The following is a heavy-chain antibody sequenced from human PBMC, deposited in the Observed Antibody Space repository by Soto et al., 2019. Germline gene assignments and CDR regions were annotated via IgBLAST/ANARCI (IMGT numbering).Heavy chain of an antibody. CDR2: ISYDGSNK. V-gene: IGHV3-30*18. J-gene: IGHJ4*02. CDR1: GFTFSSYG. Sequence: QVQLVESGGGVVQPGRSLRLSCAASGFTFSSYGMHWVRQAPGKGLEWVAVISYDGSNKYYADSVKGRFTISRDNSKNTLKDQMNSRRGEDTVVYYCAQGRKALQLGAANDYWGQGTLVTVSA. D-gene: IGHD3-16*01. CDR3: AQGRKALQLGAANDY.